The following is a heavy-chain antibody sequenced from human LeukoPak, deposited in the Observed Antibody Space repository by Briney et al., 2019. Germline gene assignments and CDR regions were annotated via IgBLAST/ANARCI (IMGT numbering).Heavy chain of an antibody. V-gene: IGHV3-30-3*01. CDR1: GFTFSSYA. J-gene: IGHJ4*02. CDR3: ARPSGGTPLKRFDY. CDR2: ISYDAGNK. D-gene: IGHD1-1*01. Sequence: GGSLRLSCAASGFTFSSYAMHWVRQAPGKGLEWVAIISYDAGNKYYADSVKGRFTISRDNSKNTLYLQMNSLRAEDTAVYYCARPSGGTPLKRFDYWGQGTQVTVSS.